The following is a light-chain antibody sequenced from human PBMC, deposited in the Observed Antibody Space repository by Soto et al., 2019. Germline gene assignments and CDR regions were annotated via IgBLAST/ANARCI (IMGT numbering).Light chain of an antibody. J-gene: IGKJ1*01. CDR1: QSISSY. CDR3: QQSYSTPRT. V-gene: IGKV1-39*01. CDR2: AAS. Sequence: DIQMTQSPSSLSASVGDRVTITCRASQSISSYLNWYQQKPGQAPKLLIYAASSLQSGVPSRFTGSGSGTDFTLTISSLQPEDVATYYCQQSYSTPRTFGQGNKVEIK.